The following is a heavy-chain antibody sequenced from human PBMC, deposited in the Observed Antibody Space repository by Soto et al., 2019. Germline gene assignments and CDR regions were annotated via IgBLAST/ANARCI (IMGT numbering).Heavy chain of an antibody. D-gene: IGHD4-17*01. CDR1: GGSISSYY. V-gene: IGHV4-59*01. CDR3: ARVGWTTVGYYFDY. J-gene: IGHJ4*02. Sequence: SETLSLTCTVSGGSISSYYWSWIRQPPGKGLEWIGYIHYSGGTNYNPSLKSRVTISIDTSKNQFSLTLNSVTAADTAVYFCARVGWTTVGYYFDYWGQGTLVTVSS. CDR2: IHYSGGT.